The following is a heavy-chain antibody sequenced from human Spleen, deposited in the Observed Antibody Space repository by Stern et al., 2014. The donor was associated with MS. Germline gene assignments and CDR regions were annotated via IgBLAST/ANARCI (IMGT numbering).Heavy chain of an antibody. D-gene: IGHD3-22*01. Sequence: EVQLVQSGGDLVQPGGSLRLSCAASGFTFSTYAMTWVRQAPGKGLEWVSGISHTGGSTYYADSVKGRFTISRDNSKNTLYLQMNSLRAEDTAVYYCAKDRPNYYDSSGYGWAPSGMDVWGQGTTVTVSS. J-gene: IGHJ6*02. CDR1: GFTFSTYA. CDR2: ISHTGGST. V-gene: IGHV3-23*04. CDR3: AKDRPNYYDSSGYGWAPSGMDV.